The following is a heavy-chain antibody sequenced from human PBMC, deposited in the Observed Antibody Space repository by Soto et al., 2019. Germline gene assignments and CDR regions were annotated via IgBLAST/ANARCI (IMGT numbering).Heavy chain of an antibody. CDR1: GFTFSSYS. Sequence: EVQLVESGGGLVKPGGSLRLSCAASGFTFSSYSMNWVRQAPGKGLEWVSSISSSSSYIYYADSVKGRFTISRDNAKNSLYLQMNSLRAEDTAVYYCARDDSYGYSYYYGMDVWGQGTTVTVSS. V-gene: IGHV3-21*01. CDR2: ISSSSSYI. D-gene: IGHD5-18*01. J-gene: IGHJ6*02. CDR3: ARDDSYGYSYYYGMDV.